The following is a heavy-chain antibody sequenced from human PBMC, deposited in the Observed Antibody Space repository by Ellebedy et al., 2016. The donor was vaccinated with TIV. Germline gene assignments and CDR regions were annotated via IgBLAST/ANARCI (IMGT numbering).Heavy chain of an antibody. CDR2: INPNSGGT. D-gene: IGHD3-16*01. Sequence: ASVKVSXXASGYTFTGYYMHWVRHAPGQGLEWMGWINPNSGGTNYAQKFQGWVTMTRETSISTAYMELSRLRSDDTAVYYCARDLGRGLYYFDYWGQGTLVTVSS. CDR3: ARDLGRGLYYFDY. J-gene: IGHJ4*02. CDR1: GYTFTGYY. V-gene: IGHV1-2*04.